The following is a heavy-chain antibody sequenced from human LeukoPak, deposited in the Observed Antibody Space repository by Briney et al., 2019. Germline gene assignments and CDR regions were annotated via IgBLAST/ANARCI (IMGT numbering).Heavy chain of an antibody. V-gene: IGHV3-21*01. CDR3: ARDLMAVAGTGFDY. CDR1: GFTFSSYS. D-gene: IGHD6-19*01. CDR2: ISRAGDYT. Sequence: GGSLRLSCVASGFTFSSYSMNWVRQAPGKGLEWVSSISRAGDYTYSEDSVQGRFTISRDNAKDSLYLQPNSLRAENTAIYYCARDLMAVAGTGFDYWGQGALVTVSS. J-gene: IGHJ4*02.